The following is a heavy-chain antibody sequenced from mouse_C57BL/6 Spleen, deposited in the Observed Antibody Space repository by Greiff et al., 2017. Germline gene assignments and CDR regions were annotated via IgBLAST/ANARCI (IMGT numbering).Heavy chain of an antibody. CDR2: FHPYNDDT. CDR1: GYTFTTYP. J-gene: IGHJ3*01. V-gene: IGHV1-47*01. CDR3: ARGLYSNYVGFAY. Sequence: VQLQQSGAELVKPGASVKMSCKASGYTFTTYPIEWMKQNHGKSLEWIGNFHPYNDDTKYNEKFKGKATLTVEKSSSTVYLELSRLTSDDSTVYYCARGLYSNYVGFAYWGQGTLVTVSA. D-gene: IGHD2-5*01.